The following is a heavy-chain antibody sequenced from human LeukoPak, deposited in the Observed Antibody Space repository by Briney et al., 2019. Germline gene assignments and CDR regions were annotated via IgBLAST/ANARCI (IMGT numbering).Heavy chain of an antibody. Sequence: GRSLRLSCAASGFTFSSYAMHWVRQAPGKGLEWVAVISYDGSNKYYADSVKGRFTISRDNSKNTLYLQMNSLRAEDTAVYYCARSYYCDSSGYLDYWGQGTLVTVSS. V-gene: IGHV3-30-3*01. CDR1: GFTFSSYA. J-gene: IGHJ4*02. D-gene: IGHD3-22*01. CDR2: ISYDGSNK. CDR3: ARSYYCDSSGYLDY.